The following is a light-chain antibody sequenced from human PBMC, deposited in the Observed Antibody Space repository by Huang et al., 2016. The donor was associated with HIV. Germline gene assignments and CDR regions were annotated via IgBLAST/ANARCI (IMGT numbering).Light chain of an antibody. CDR2: DAS. V-gene: IGKV3-11*01. Sequence: EVVLTQSPATLSLSPGERATLSCRASQSVTNYLAWYQQKPGQPPRRLIYDASNRATGVPARLSGSGSGTDFTLTISSLEPEDFAVYYCQQRGNWPPVTFGGGTKVEIK. J-gene: IGKJ4*01. CDR3: QQRGNWPPVT. CDR1: QSVTNY.